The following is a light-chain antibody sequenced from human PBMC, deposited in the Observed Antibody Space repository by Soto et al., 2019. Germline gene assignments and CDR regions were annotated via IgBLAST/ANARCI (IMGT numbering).Light chain of an antibody. V-gene: IGKV1-39*01. CDR2: VAS. Sequence: DIQMTQSPSSLSASVGDRVTITCRASQSVGRVLNWYQQKPGKAPTVLINVASTLRSGVPSRFSGSGSGTDFNLTINSLQHEDFETYFCQQSLTTPLTLGGGTKVDIK. CDR3: QQSLTTPLT. J-gene: IGKJ4*01. CDR1: QSVGRV.